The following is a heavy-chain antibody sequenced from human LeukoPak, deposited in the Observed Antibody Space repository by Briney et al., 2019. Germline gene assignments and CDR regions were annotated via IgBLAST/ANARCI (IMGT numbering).Heavy chain of an antibody. Sequence: GGSLRLSCTVSGFTFTTYWMNWVRQAPGKGLEWVANINQDGSEEYYVDSVEGRFTISRDNSKNTLYLQMNSLRAEDTAVYYCAKDSSWYHTDYWGQGTLVTVSS. D-gene: IGHD6-13*01. J-gene: IGHJ4*02. CDR3: AKDSSWYHTDY. V-gene: IGHV3-7*01. CDR1: GFTFTTYW. CDR2: INQDGSEE.